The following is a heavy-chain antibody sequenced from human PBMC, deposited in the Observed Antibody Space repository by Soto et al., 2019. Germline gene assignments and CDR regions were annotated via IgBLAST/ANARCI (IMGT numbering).Heavy chain of an antibody. Sequence: QVQLVESGGGVVQPGRSLRLPCAASGFTFSSYAMHWFRQAPGKGLEWVAVISYDGSNKYYADSVKGRFTISRDNSKNTLYLQMNSLRAEDTAVYYCARDSVRLIAADYYFDYWGQGTLVTVSS. V-gene: IGHV3-30-3*01. CDR3: ARDSVRLIAADYYFDY. CDR1: GFTFSSYA. J-gene: IGHJ4*02. CDR2: ISYDGSNK. D-gene: IGHD6-13*01.